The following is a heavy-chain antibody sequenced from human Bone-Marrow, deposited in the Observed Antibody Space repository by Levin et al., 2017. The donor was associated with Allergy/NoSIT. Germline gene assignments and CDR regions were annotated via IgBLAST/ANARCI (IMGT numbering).Heavy chain of an antibody. V-gene: IGHV3-30*03. CDR1: GSSFSSSG. Sequence: GESLKISCEGSGSSFSSSGMHWVRQAPGQGLEWVALLSYDETKKYYSDSVTGRFTITRDNSKNTLFLQMNDLRAEDTAVYYCVLGRRTDVRPVHPIFYYSGLDVWGRGTTVTVSS. J-gene: IGHJ6*02. CDR2: LSYDETKK. CDR3: VLGRRTDVRPVHPIFYYSGLDV. D-gene: IGHD6-19*01.